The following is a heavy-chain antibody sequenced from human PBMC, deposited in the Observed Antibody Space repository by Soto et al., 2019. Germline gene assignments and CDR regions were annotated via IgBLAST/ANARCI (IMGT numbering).Heavy chain of an antibody. V-gene: IGHV1-46*01. CDR3: ARDTGYDHDAFDI. J-gene: IGHJ3*02. CDR2: INPTGSMT. CDR1: GYSFITSYY. D-gene: IGHD5-12*01. Sequence: ASVKVSCKASGYSFITSYYMHWVRQAPGQGLEWMGIINPTGSMTKYSQRFQGRLTMTRDTSTSTDYMELTTLTSEDAAVYFCARDTGYDHDAFDIWGQGTMVTVSS.